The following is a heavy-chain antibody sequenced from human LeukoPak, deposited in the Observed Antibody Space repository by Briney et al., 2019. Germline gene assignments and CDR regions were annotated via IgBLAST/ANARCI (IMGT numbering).Heavy chain of an antibody. V-gene: IGHV3-23*01. Sequence: GGSLRLSCAASGFTFSSYAMSWVRQAPGKGLEWVSAISGSGGSTYYADSVKGRFTISRDNSKNTLYLQMNSLRAEDTAVYYCAKSNFYGSGSFGFGSWGQGTLVTVSS. CDR3: AKSNFYGSGSFGFGS. CDR1: GFTFSSYA. D-gene: IGHD3-10*01. J-gene: IGHJ5*02. CDR2: ISGSGGST.